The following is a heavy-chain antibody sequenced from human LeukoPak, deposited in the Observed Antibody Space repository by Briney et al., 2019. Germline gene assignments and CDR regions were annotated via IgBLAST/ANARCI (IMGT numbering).Heavy chain of an antibody. CDR3: ARDAYGSGSYHAFDI. V-gene: IGHV3-21*01. Sequence: KAGGSLRLSCAASGFTFSAHSMNWVRQTPGKGLEWVSSISSSSSYRYYADSMQGRFTISRDNAKNSLYLQMNSLRAEDTAVYYCARDAYGSGSYHAFDIWGQGTMVTVSS. CDR1: GFTFSAHS. D-gene: IGHD3-10*01. J-gene: IGHJ3*02. CDR2: ISSSSSYR.